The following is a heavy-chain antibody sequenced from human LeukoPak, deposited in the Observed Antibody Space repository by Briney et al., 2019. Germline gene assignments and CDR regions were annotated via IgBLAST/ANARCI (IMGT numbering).Heavy chain of an antibody. J-gene: IGHJ6*02. D-gene: IGHD6-13*01. Sequence: GGSLRLSCAASGFTFSSDAMSWVRQAPGKGLEWVSAISGSGGSTYYADSVKGRFTISRDNSKNTLYLQMNSLRAEDTAVYYCAKRGSPSSYYYYGMDVWGQGTTVTVSS. CDR2: ISGSGGST. CDR1: GFTFSSDA. V-gene: IGHV3-23*01. CDR3: AKRGSPSSYYYYGMDV.